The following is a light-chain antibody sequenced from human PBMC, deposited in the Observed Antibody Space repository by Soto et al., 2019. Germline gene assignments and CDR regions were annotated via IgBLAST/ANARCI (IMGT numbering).Light chain of an antibody. CDR2: GAS. Sequence: EIALTQSPGTLSLSPGERATHSCRASQSVSRRYLAWYQQKPGQAPRLLIYGASSRATGIPDRFSESVSGIDFSITISRLEPEDFAVYYSKKYGSSPGTFGQGTKVEI. CDR3: KKYGSSPGT. V-gene: IGKV3-20*01. J-gene: IGKJ1*01. CDR1: QSVSRRY.